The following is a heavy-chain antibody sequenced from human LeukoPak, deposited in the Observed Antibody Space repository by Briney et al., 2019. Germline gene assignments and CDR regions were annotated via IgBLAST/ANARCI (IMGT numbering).Heavy chain of an antibody. CDR1: GGSISSYY. Sequence: SETLSLTCTVSGGSISSYYWSWIRRPPGKGLEWIGYIYYSGSTNYNPSLKSRVTISVDTSKNQFSLKLSSVTAADTAVYYCARVQSDWNEFDYLGQGTLVTVSS. V-gene: IGHV4-59*01. D-gene: IGHD1-1*01. J-gene: IGHJ4*02. CDR2: IYYSGST. CDR3: ARVQSDWNEFDY.